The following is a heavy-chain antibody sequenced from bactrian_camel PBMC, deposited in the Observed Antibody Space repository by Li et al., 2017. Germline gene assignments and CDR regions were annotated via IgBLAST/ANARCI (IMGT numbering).Heavy chain of an antibody. CDR2: INGDGDT. V-gene: IGHV3S60*01. CDR1: GFTFDDDEGD. CDR3: ATGIGYGGSWLSSPYNY. Sequence: VESGGGSVQAGGSLTLSCTASGFTFDDDEGDVGWWRQAPGNECELVSTINGDGDTVYADSVKGRFTISRDNAKNTVYLQMNSLKSEDTALYYCATGIGYGGSWLSSPYNYWGQGTQVTVS. J-gene: IGHJ4*01. D-gene: IGHD6*01.